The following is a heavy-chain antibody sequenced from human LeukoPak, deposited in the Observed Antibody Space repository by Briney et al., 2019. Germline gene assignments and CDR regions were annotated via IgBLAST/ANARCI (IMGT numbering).Heavy chain of an antibody. CDR2: IYYSGST. CDR1: GGSISSGGSY. D-gene: IGHD6-19*01. CDR3: ARDTVKQWLGMYYYYYGMDV. Sequence: SETLSLTCTVSGGSISSGGSYWSWIRQHPGTGLEWLGYIYYSGSTYYNPSLKSRVTISVDTSKNQFSLKLSSVTAADTAVYYCARDTVKQWLGMYYYYYGMDVWGQGTTVTVSS. V-gene: IGHV4-31*03. J-gene: IGHJ6*02.